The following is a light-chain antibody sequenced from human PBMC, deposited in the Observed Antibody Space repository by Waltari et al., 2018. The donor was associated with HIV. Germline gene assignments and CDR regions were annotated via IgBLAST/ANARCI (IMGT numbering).Light chain of an antibody. J-gene: IGLJ2*01. Sequence: QSVLTQPPSTSGTPWQRVTITCSVISSTLRSNFVSWYQQVPGTAPKLLISRNSQRPSGVPDRFSGSKSGTSASLAISGLRAEDEADYYCAAWDDSLSGGVFGGGTKLTVL. CDR2: RNS. V-gene: IGLV1-47*01. CDR3: AAWDDSLSGGV. CDR1: SSTLRSNF.